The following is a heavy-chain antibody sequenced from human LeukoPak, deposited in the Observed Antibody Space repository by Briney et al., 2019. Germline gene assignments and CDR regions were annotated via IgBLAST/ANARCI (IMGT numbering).Heavy chain of an antibody. Sequence: PGGSLRLSCGASGFPFSSYAMSWVRQAPGKGLKWVSTINDNGDGTYYADSVKGRFTISRDNSYNTVSLQMNSLRDEDTGVYYCAKGLRTGVGPYMGYHYYMDVWGKGATVTVSS. CDR3: AKGLRTGVGPYMGYHYYMDV. V-gene: IGHV3-23*01. J-gene: IGHJ6*03. CDR1: GFPFSSYA. D-gene: IGHD3-16*01. CDR2: INDNGDGT.